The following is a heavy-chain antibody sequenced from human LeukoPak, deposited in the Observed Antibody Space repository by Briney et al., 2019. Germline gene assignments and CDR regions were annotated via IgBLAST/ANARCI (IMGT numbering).Heavy chain of an antibody. CDR1: GGSLSSHY. CDR2: IFSGGST. Sequence: SETLSLTCNVSGGSLSSHYCSWIRQAPGKGLEWIGFIFSGGSTNYNPSLKSRVSISMDTSQNQFSLKLTSVTAADTAVYYCARGRGPVRVEFGDWGQGALVTVSS. CDR3: ARGRGPVRVEFGD. D-gene: IGHD3-16*01. V-gene: IGHV4-4*09. J-gene: IGHJ4*02.